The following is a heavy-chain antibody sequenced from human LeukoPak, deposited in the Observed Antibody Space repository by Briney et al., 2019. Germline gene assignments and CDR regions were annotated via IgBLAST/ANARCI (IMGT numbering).Heavy chain of an antibody. J-gene: IGHJ4*02. CDR2: INQRGRT. V-gene: IGHV4-34*01. CDR1: AASLTGYY. Sequence: PSQTLSLTRAVYAASLTGYYWSWIRQPPRKRLEWLGEINQRGRTNYNPSLKSRVTLSVDTSKSQFTLKLSAETAADTAVYYCARALGQQLIHYGLGYWGQGILVTVSS. D-gene: IGHD6-13*01. CDR3: ARALGQQLIHYGLGY.